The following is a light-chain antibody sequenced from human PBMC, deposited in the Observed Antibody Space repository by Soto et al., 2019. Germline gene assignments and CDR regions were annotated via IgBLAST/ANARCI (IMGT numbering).Light chain of an antibody. CDR3: QQSYSTRLT. J-gene: IGKJ4*01. V-gene: IGKV1-39*01. Sequence: DIQMTQSPSSLSASVGDRVTITCRASQSISSYLTWYQQKPGKDPKLLIYAASSLQSGVPSRFSGSGSGTDFTLTISSLQPEDFATYYCQQSYSTRLTFGGGTKVEIK. CDR2: AAS. CDR1: QSISSY.